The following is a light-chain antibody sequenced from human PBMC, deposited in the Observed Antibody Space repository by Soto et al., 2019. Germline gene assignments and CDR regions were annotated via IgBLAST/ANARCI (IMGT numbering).Light chain of an antibody. CDR2: GAS. Sequence: EIVMTQSPATLSVSPGERPTLSCRASQSVSSNLAWYQQKPGQPPRLLIYGASTRATGIPARFSGSGSGTDFTLTISSLQSEDFAVYDCQQYNNWPLTFGGGTKVEIK. CDR3: QQYNNWPLT. V-gene: IGKV3-15*01. J-gene: IGKJ4*01. CDR1: QSVSSN.